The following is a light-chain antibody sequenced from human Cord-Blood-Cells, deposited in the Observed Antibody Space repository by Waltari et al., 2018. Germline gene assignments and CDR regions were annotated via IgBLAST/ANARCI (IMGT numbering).Light chain of an antibody. Sequence: QSALTQPASVSGSPGQSITISCTGTSSDVGGYNYVSWYQQHPGKAPNLMIYDVSNRPSGVSNRFSGSKSGNTASLTSSELQAEDEADYYCSSYTSSSTVVFGGGTKLTVL. CDR3: SSYTSSSTVV. CDR1: SSDVGGYNY. CDR2: DVS. J-gene: IGLJ2*01. V-gene: IGLV2-14*01.